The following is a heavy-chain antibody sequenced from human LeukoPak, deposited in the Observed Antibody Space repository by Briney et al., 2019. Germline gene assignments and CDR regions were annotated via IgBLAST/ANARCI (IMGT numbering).Heavy chain of an antibody. CDR1: GGYISTYY. V-gene: IGHV4-4*07. CDR3: ARNKRLGWERADTTFDY. D-gene: IGHD1-26*01. CDR2: IYSSGGA. Sequence: TSETLSLTCTVSGGYISTYYWSWIRQPAGEGLEWLGRIYSSGGANYNPSLKSRLAMSVDTSKNQFSLRLSSVTAADTAVYYCARNKRLGWERADTTFDYWGQGTLVTVSS. J-gene: IGHJ4*02.